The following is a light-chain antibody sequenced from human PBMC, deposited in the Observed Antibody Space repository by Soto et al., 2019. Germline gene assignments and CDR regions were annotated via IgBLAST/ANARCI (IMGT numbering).Light chain of an antibody. CDR1: SSVVGSYNL. Sequence: QSALTQPASVSGSPGQSITISCTGTSSVVGSYNLVSWYQQLPGKAPKVIICEVNKRPSGVSYRFSGSKSGNTASLTISGLQTEDDADYYCCSYAGTVAYVFGTGTKVTVL. CDR2: EVN. CDR3: CSYAGTVAYV. V-gene: IGLV2-23*02. J-gene: IGLJ1*01.